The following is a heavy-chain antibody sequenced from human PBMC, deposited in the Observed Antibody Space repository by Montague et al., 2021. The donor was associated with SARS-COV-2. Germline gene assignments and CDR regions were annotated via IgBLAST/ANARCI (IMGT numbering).Heavy chain of an antibody. CDR2: SST. V-gene: IGHV3-23*03. Sequence: SSTYYADSVKGRFTISRDNSKNTLYLQMNSLSAEDTAVYYCSKWGAITIFGVVPPGGYYYYGMDVWGQGTTVTVSS. CDR3: SKWGAITIFGVVPPGGYYYYGMDV. J-gene: IGHJ6*02. D-gene: IGHD3-3*01.